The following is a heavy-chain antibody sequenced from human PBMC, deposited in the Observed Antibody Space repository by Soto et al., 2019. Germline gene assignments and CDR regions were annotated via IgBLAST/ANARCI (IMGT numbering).Heavy chain of an antibody. V-gene: IGHV3-23*01. CDR1: GFPFRNSV. J-gene: IGHJ4*02. CDR2: ISGGGDNT. CDR3: AKLGVRLATGGTDY. D-gene: IGHD6-13*01. Sequence: GRSMSLSCADSGFPFRNSVMYWVRQAPGKGLEWISAISGGGDNTYYADSVKGRFAISRDNSKNTLSLEMNNVRADDSALYYCAKLGVRLATGGTDYWGQGTLVTVSS.